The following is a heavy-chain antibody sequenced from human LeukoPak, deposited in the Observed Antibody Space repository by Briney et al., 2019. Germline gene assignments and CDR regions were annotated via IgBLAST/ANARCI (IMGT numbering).Heavy chain of an antibody. V-gene: IGHV4-59*01. CDR3: ARLVVPAAPNFDY. CDR2: IYYSGST. CDR1: GGSISSYY. Sequence: PSETLSLTCTVSGGSISSYYWSWIRQPPGKGLEWIGYIYYSGSTNYNPSLKSRVTISVDTSKNQFSLKLSSVTAADTAVYYRARLVVPAAPNFDYWGQGTLVTVSS. J-gene: IGHJ4*02. D-gene: IGHD2-2*01.